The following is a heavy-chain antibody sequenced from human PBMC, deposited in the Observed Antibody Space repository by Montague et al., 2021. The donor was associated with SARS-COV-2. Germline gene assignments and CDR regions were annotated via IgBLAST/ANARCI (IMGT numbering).Heavy chain of an antibody. D-gene: IGHD5-18*01. Sequence: SETLSLTCTASGGSISSYYWSWIRQPPGKALEWIGYIYYSGSTNYNPSLNSRVTISVDTSKNQFSLKLTPVTATDTAVYFCARESDSYPTGTHYFDLWGRGTLVTVTT. CDR1: GGSISSYY. V-gene: IGHV4-59*01. CDR3: ARESDSYPTGTHYFDL. J-gene: IGHJ2*01. CDR2: IYYSGST.